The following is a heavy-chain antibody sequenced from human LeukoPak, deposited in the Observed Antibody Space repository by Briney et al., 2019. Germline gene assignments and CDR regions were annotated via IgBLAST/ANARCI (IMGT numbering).Heavy chain of an antibody. D-gene: IGHD4-17*01. CDR2: IIPILGIA. Sequence: GASVKVSCKASGYTFTGYYMHWVRQAPGQGLEWMGRIIPILGIANYAQKFQGRVTITADKSTSTAYVELSSLRSEDTAAYYCARDSLPTDYGDYDRNTEPFPYDAFDIWGQGTMVTVSS. CDR1: GYTFTGYY. J-gene: IGHJ3*02. CDR3: ARDSLPTDYGDYDRNTEPFPYDAFDI. V-gene: IGHV1-69*04.